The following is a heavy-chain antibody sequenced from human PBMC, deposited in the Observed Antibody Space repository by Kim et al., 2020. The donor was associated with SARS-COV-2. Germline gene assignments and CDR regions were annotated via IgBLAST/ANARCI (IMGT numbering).Heavy chain of an antibody. Sequence: GGSLRLSCAASGFTFSSYSMNWVRQAPGKGLEWVSYISSSSSTIYYADSVKGRFTISRDNAKNSLYLQMNSLRDEDTAVYYCARDYYDSSGRIIRPVDYWGQGTLVTVSS. D-gene: IGHD3-22*01. V-gene: IGHV3-48*02. CDR1: GFTFSSYS. CDR3: ARDYYDSSGRIIRPVDY. CDR2: ISSSSSTI. J-gene: IGHJ4*02.